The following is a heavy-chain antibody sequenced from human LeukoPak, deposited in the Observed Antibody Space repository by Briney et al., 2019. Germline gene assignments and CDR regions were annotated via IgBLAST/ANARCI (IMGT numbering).Heavy chain of an antibody. CDR2: ISGSGGST. Sequence: GSLRLSCAASGFTFSSYAMSWVRQAPGKGLEWVSAISGSGGSTYYADSVKGRFTISRDNAKNSLYLQMNSLRAEDTAVYYCARSWYSSSWYCCYDSVGHYGMDVWGQGTTVTVSS. CDR1: GFTFSSYA. D-gene: IGHD6-13*01. J-gene: IGHJ6*02. V-gene: IGHV3-23*01. CDR3: ARSWYSSSWYCCYDSVGHYGMDV.